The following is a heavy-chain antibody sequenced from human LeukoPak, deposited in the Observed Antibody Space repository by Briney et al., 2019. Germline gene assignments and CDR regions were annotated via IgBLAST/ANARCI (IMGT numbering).Heavy chain of an antibody. Sequence: GGSLRLSCAASGFTFNNYAMSWVRQAPGKGLEWVSAISGSGGTTYYADSVKGRFTISRDNSKNTLYLQMNSLRAEDTAVYYYVGGRMTTPPNWFDPWGQGTLVTVSS. J-gene: IGHJ5*02. D-gene: IGHD4-17*01. CDR1: GFTFNNYA. CDR2: ISGSGGTT. V-gene: IGHV3-23*01. CDR3: VGGRMTTPPNWFDP.